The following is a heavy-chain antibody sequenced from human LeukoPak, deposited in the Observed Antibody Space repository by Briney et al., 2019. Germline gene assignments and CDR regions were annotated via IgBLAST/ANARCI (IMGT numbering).Heavy chain of an antibody. CDR1: GFTFSSYA. Sequence: GGSLRLSCAASGFTFSSYAMSWVRQAPGKGLEWVSAISGSGGSTYYADSVKGRFTISRDNSKNTLYLQMNSLRAEDTAVYYCAKDKAYDFWSGYSSSNAFDIWGQGTMVTVSS. V-gene: IGHV3-23*01. J-gene: IGHJ3*02. CDR2: ISGSGGST. D-gene: IGHD3-3*01. CDR3: AKDKAYDFWSGYSSSNAFDI.